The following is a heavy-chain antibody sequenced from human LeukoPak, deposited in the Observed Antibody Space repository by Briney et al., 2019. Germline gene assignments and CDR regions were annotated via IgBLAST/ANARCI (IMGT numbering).Heavy chain of an antibody. Sequence: SETLSLTCTVSGGSISSYYWSWLRQPPGKGLEWIGCIYYSGSTNYNPSLKSRVTISVDTSKNQFSLKLSSVTAADTAVYYCARDGVYGDYGEYYFDYWGQGTLVTVSS. CDR2: IYYSGST. CDR3: ARDGVYGDYGEYYFDY. D-gene: IGHD4-17*01. CDR1: GGSISSYY. J-gene: IGHJ4*02. V-gene: IGHV4-59*01.